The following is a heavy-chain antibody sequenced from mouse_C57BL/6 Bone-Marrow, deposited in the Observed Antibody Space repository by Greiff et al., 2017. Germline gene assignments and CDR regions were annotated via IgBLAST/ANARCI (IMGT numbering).Heavy chain of an antibody. CDR3: ARHLYGYDTMDY. CDR2: ISSGGSYP. V-gene: IGHV5-6*01. J-gene: IGHJ4*01. Sequence: EVQRVESGGDLVKPGGSLKLSCAASGFTFSSYGMSWVRQTPDKRLEWVATISSGGSYPYYPDSVKGRFTISRDNAKNTLYLQRSNLKAEDTALYYCARHLYGYDTMDYGGQGTSVTVSS. D-gene: IGHD1-1*01. CDR1: GFTFSSYG.